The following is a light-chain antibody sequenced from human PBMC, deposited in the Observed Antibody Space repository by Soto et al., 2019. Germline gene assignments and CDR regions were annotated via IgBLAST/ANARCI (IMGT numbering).Light chain of an antibody. CDR1: QTISTY. V-gene: IGKV1-39*01. CDR3: QQTFSIPT. J-gene: IGKJ1*01. Sequence: DIQMTQSPSSLSASVGDRVTITCRASQTISTYLNWYQQKPGKAPKLLMSSTSSLQSGVSSRFSGSGSGTDFTLTISSLQPEDFATYFCQQTFSIPTFGQ. CDR2: STS.